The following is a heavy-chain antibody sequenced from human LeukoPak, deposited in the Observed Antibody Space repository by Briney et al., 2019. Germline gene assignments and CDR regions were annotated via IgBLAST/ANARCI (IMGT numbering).Heavy chain of an antibody. CDR3: ATHSSGWTYYFDY. CDR1: GFTFSSYA. J-gene: IGHJ4*02. Sequence: GGSLRLSCAASGFTFSSYAMSWVRQAPGKGLEWVPAISGSGGSTYYADSVKGRFTISRDNSKNTLYLQMNSLRAEDTAVYYCATHSSGWTYYFDYWGQGTLVTVSS. CDR2: ISGSGGST. D-gene: IGHD6-19*01. V-gene: IGHV3-23*01.